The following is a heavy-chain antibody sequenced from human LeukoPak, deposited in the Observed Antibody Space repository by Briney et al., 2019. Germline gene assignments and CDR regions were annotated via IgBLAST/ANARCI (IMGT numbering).Heavy chain of an antibody. CDR1: GFTFDDYA. CDR2: ISWNSGSI. V-gene: IGHV3-9*01. Sequence: PGGSLRLSCAASGFTFDDYAMHWVRQAPGKGLEWVSGISWNSGSIGYADSVKGRFTISRDNAKNSLYLQMNSLRAEDTALYYCAEDMYSSSRDAFDIWGQGTMVTVSS. CDR3: AEDMYSSSRDAFDI. J-gene: IGHJ3*02. D-gene: IGHD6-13*01.